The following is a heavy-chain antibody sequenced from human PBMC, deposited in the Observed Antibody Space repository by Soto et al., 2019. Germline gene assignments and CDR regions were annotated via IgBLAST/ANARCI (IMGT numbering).Heavy chain of an antibody. J-gene: IGHJ4*02. CDR2: INPILSMS. D-gene: IGHD3-10*01. V-gene: IGHV1-69*02. CDR1: GDTFTFYS. CDR3: ASSYGSGYRAFDY. Sequence: QVQLVQSGAEVKKPGSSVRFSCKASGDTFTFYSINWVRQAPGLGLEWMGRINPILSMSNYAQRFQGRVTLTADKSTSTADMELSSLRSEDTAMYYCASSYGSGYRAFDYWGQGALVTVSS.